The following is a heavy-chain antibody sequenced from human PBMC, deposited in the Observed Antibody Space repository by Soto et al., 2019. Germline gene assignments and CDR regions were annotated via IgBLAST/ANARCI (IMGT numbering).Heavy chain of an antibody. CDR3: ARGATRGYSYAIDY. Sequence: QVQLVQSGAEVKKPGSSVKVSCKASGGTFSSYAISWVRQAPGQGLEWMGGIIPIFGTANYAQKFQGRVTXIAXEXKSTAYMELSSLRSEDTAVYYCARGATRGYSYAIDYWGQGTLVTVSS. D-gene: IGHD5-18*01. CDR2: IIPIFGTA. J-gene: IGHJ4*02. CDR1: GGTFSSYA. V-gene: IGHV1-69*12.